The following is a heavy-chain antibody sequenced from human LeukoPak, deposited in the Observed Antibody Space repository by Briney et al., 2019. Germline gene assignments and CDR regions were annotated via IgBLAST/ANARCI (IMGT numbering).Heavy chain of an antibody. CDR2: IRYGGSNK. J-gene: IGHJ6*03. V-gene: IGHV3-30*02. Sequence: GGSLRLSCAASGFTFSSYGMHWVRQAPGKGLELVSFIRYGGSNKYYADSVKGRFTISRDNSKNTLYLQMNSLRAEDTAVYYCAKDARRFLGYYYYMDVWGKGTTVTVSS. D-gene: IGHD3-3*01. CDR3: AKDARRFLGYYYYMDV. CDR1: GFTFSSYG.